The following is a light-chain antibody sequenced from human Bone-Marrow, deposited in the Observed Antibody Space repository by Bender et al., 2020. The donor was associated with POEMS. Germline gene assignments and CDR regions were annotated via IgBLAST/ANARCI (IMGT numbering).Light chain of an antibody. Sequence: VLTQPPSASGTPGQRVTISCSGGSIGRNPINWYQQKPGQAPVLLFFDDTDRPSGIPERFSGSNSDNTATLSITRVGAGDEADYYCQLWDASSDHYVFGPGTKVTVL. CDR1: SIGRNP. CDR2: DDT. V-gene: IGLV3-21*02. CDR3: QLWDASSDHYV. J-gene: IGLJ1*01.